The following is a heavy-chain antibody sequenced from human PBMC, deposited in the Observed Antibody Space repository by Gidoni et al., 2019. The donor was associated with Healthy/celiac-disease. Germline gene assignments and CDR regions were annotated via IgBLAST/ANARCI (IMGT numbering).Heavy chain of an antibody. CDR3: ARVLIDSGIFGYYGMDV. CDR2: ISSSSSYI. D-gene: IGHD3-3*01. CDR1: GFTFSSYS. V-gene: IGHV3-21*01. J-gene: IGHJ6*02. Sequence: EVQLVESGGGLVKPGGSLRLSCAASGFTFSSYSMNWVRQAPGKGLEWVSSISSSSSYIYYADSVKGRFTISRDNAKNSLYLQMNSLRAEDTAVYYCARVLIDSGIFGYYGMDVWGQGTTVTVSS.